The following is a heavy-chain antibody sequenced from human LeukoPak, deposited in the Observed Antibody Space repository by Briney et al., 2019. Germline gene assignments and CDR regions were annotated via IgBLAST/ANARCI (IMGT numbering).Heavy chain of an antibody. CDR1: GFTFSSYG. J-gene: IGHJ3*02. CDR3: AKAPHVLLWFGEGAFDI. CDR2: ISYDGSNK. D-gene: IGHD3-10*01. Sequence: GGSLRLSCAASGFTFSSYGMHWVRQAPGKGLEWVAVISYDGSNKYYADSVKGRFTISRDNSKDTLYLQMNSLRAEDTAVYYCAKAPHVLLWFGEGAFDIWGQGAMVTVSS. V-gene: IGHV3-30*18.